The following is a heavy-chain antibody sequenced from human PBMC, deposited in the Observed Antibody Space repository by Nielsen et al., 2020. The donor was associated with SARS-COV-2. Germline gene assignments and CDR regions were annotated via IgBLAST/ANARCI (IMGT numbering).Heavy chain of an antibody. CDR2: IYSGGST. J-gene: IGHJ2*01. Sequence: GESLKISCAASGFTVSSNYMSWVRQAPGKGLEWVSVIYSGGSTYYADSVKGRFTISRDNSKNTLYLQMNSLRAEDKAVDYCAREDCSSTSCHYWYFDLWSRGTLVTVSS. V-gene: IGHV3-53*01. D-gene: IGHD2-2*01. CDR1: GFTVSSNY. CDR3: AREDCSSTSCHYWYFDL.